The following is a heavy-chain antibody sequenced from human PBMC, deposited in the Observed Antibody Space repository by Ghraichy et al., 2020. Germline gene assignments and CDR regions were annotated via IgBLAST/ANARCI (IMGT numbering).Heavy chain of an antibody. Sequence: SQTLSLTCAVYGGSFSGYYWSWIRQPPGKGLEWIGEINHSGSTNYNPSLKSRVTISVDTSKNQFSLKLNSVTAADTAVYYCARGVPKHRSIVVVPAAVYYFDYWGQGTLVTVSS. CDR3: ARGVPKHRSIVVVPAAVYYFDY. CDR1: GGSFSGYY. V-gene: IGHV4-34*01. D-gene: IGHD2-2*01. J-gene: IGHJ4*02. CDR2: INHSGST.